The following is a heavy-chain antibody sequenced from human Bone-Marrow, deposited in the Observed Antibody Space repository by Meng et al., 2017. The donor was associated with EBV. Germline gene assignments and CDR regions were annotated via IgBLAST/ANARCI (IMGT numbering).Heavy chain of an antibody. D-gene: IGHD6-13*01. V-gene: IGHV4-34*01. Sequence: QVQLPQWGPGLLKPAETLSPPCAVYGGSFSGYYWSWIRQPPGKGLEWIGEINHSGSTNYNPSLKSRVTISVDTSKNQFSLKLSSVTAADTAVYYCARGRGYSSPNFDYWGQGTLVTVSS. CDR2: INHSGST. J-gene: IGHJ4*02. CDR3: ARGRGYSSPNFDY. CDR1: GGSFSGYY.